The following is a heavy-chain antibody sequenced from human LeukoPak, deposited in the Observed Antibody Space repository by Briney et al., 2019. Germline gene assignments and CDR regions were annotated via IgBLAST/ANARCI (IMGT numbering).Heavy chain of an antibody. CDR1: GFPFSDHE. CDR3: ARRTSGAFAI. Sequence: GGSLTLSCAASGFPFSDHEVNWVRQAPGKGLEWVSYISSSGSDKYYPDSVKGRFTISRDNAKNSLYLQMNSLRAEDTAVYYCARRTSGAFAIWGQGTKVTVSS. J-gene: IGHJ3*02. V-gene: IGHV3-48*03. CDR2: ISSSGSDK.